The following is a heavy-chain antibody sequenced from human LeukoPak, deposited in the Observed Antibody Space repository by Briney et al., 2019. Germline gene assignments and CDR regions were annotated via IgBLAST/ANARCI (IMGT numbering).Heavy chain of an antibody. CDR2: ISSSSSYI. V-gene: IGHV3-21*01. Sequence: PGGSLRLSCAASGFTFSSYSMNWVRQAPGKGLEWVSSISSSSSYIYYADSVKGRFTISRDNAKNSLYLQMNSLRAEDTAVYYCAREGCSSTSCYGNDYWGQGTLVTVSS. CDR1: GFTFSSYS. CDR3: AREGCSSTSCYGNDY. J-gene: IGHJ4*02. D-gene: IGHD2-2*01.